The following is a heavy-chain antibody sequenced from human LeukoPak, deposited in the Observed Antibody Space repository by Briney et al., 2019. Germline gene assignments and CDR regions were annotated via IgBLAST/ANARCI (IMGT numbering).Heavy chain of an antibody. Sequence: GGSLRLSCAVSGFSVSSFGMSWVRQAPGKGLEWISAISADGETPYYADSVKGRFIISRDNSKNTLYLQLSSLRAEDTAVYYCARQDIVVVPAAIAFYFDYWGQGTLVTVSS. V-gene: IGHV3-23*01. J-gene: IGHJ4*02. CDR3: ARQDIVVVPAAIAFYFDY. CDR1: GFSVSSFG. D-gene: IGHD2-2*01. CDR2: ISADGETP.